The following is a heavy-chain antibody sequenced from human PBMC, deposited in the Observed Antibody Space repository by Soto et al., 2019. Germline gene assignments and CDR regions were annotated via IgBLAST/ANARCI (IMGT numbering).Heavy chain of an antibody. V-gene: IGHV3-30-3*01. Sequence: ESGGGVVQPGRSLRLSCAASGFTFSTYAMHWVRQAPGKGLEWVAVISYDGSNKYYADSVKGRFTISRDNSKNTLYLQMNSLRAEDTAVYYCARDKGDIVVVVAATGWYFDLWGRGTLVTVSS. CDR3: ARDKGDIVVVVAATGWYFDL. CDR1: GFTFSTYA. CDR2: ISYDGSNK. D-gene: IGHD2-15*01. J-gene: IGHJ2*01.